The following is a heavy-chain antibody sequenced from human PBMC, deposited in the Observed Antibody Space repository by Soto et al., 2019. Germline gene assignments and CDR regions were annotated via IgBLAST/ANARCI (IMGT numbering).Heavy chain of an antibody. CDR2: IYYSGST. D-gene: IGHD3-9*01. CDR3: ARQPHDILTGYYHTWFDP. CDR1: GGSISSSSYY. Sequence: SETLSLTCTVSGGSISSSSYYWGWIRQPPGKGLEWIGSIYYSGSTYYNPSLKSRVTISVDTSKNQFSLKLSSVTAADTAVYYCARQPHDILTGYYHTWFDPWGQGTLVTVSS. J-gene: IGHJ5*02. V-gene: IGHV4-39*01.